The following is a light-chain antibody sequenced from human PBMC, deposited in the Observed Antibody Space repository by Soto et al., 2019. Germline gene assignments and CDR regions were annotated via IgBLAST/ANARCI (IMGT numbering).Light chain of an antibody. CDR3: QEYDTWPWGPFT. CDR1: QSVSRN. CDR2: GAS. Sequence: EIVMTQSPAILSVSPGERVTLSCRASQSVSRNIAWYQQTPGQPPRLLIYGASTRATGTPDRFSGSASGTHFTLTITSLQSEDFVVYYCQEYDTWPWGPFTFGPGTKVDAK. J-gene: IGKJ3*01. V-gene: IGKV3-15*01.